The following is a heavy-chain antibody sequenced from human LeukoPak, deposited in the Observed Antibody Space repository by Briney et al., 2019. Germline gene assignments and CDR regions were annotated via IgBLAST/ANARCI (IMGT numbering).Heavy chain of an antibody. CDR3: AQAYCRGGSCYSGDAFDI. CDR2: ISTSTTTI. D-gene: IGHD2-15*01. J-gene: IGHJ3*02. V-gene: IGHV3-48*01. CDR1: GFTFSSYP. Sequence: GGSLRLSCVASGFTFSSYPMHWVRQAPGNGLEWVSYISTSTTTIYYADSVKGRFTISRDNAKNSLYLQMNSLRAEDTAVYYCAQAYCRGGSCYSGDAFDIWGQGTMVTVSS.